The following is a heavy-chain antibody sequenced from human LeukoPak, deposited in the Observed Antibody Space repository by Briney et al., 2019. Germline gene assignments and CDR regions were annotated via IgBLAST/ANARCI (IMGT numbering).Heavy chain of an antibody. Sequence: ASVKVSCKASGYTFTSYAMNWVRQAPGQGLEWMGWINPNSGGTNYAQKFQGRVTMTRDTSISTAYMELSRLRSDDTAVYYCVKGSGYYYDYWGQGTLVTVSS. J-gene: IGHJ4*02. CDR3: VKGSGYYYDY. V-gene: IGHV1-2*02. CDR2: INPNSGGT. D-gene: IGHD3-22*01. CDR1: GYTFTSYA.